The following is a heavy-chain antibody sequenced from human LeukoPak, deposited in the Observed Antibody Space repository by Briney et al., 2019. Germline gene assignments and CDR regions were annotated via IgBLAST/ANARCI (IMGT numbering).Heavy chain of an antibody. V-gene: IGHV1-2*02. Sequence: ASVKVSCKASGYTFTGYYMHWVRQAPGQGLEWMGWINPNSGGTNYAQKFQGRVTMTRDTSISTAYMELSRLRSDDTAVYYCARDGIAVVVAATNYYYYYYMDVWGKGTTVTISS. CDR3: ARDGIAVVVAATNYYYYYYMDV. CDR2: INPNSGGT. D-gene: IGHD2-15*01. J-gene: IGHJ6*03. CDR1: GYTFTGYY.